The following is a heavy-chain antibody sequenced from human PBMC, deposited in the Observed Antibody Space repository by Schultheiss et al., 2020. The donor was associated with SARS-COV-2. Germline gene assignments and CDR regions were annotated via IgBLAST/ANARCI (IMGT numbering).Heavy chain of an antibody. Sequence: SETLSLTCAVYGGSFSGYYWSWIRQPARKGLEWIGRIYTSGSTNYNPSLKSRVTMSVDTSKNQFSLKLSSVTAADTAVYYCARGVKGYCSGGSCRSLYYYYYMDVWGKGTTVTVSS. J-gene: IGHJ6*03. CDR3: ARGVKGYCSGGSCRSLYYYYYMDV. D-gene: IGHD2-15*01. V-gene: IGHV4-59*10. CDR1: GGSFSGYY. CDR2: IYTSGST.